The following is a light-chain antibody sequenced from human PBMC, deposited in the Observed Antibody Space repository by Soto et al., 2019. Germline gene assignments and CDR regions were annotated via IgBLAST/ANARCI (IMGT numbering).Light chain of an antibody. Sequence: EIVMTQSPATLSVSPGERATLSCRASQSVGSNLAWYQQTPGQAPRLLIYGASTRATGISARFSGSESGADFTLTISSLQSEDFAVYYCQQYNNWPRTFGQGTKVE. J-gene: IGKJ1*01. CDR1: QSVGSN. CDR2: GAS. CDR3: QQYNNWPRT. V-gene: IGKV3-15*01.